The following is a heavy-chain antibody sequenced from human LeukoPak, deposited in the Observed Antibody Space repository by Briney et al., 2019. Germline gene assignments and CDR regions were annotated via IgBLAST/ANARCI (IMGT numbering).Heavy chain of an antibody. Sequence: GGSLRLSCAASGLTFSNYAMSWVRQAPGKGLEWVSAISGSGGSTYYADSVKGRFTISRDNSKNTLYLQMNSLRAEDTAVYYCAKDQYSSGWYNWFDPRGQGTLVTVSS. V-gene: IGHV3-23*01. CDR3: AKDQYSSGWYNWFDP. CDR1: GLTFSNYA. J-gene: IGHJ5*02. D-gene: IGHD6-19*01. CDR2: ISGSGGST.